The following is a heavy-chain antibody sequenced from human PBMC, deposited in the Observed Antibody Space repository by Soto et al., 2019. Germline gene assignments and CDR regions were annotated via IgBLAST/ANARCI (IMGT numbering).Heavy chain of an antibody. Sequence: PGGSLRLSCAASGFTFSNYWMTWVRQAPGKGLGWVASIKEDGSEKHYVDSVKGRFTISRDNAKNSLYLQMNSLRVEDTAVYFCSRDVVVGAKALNYWGQGALVTVSS. CDR2: IKEDGSEK. V-gene: IGHV3-7*01. CDR3: SRDVVVGAKALNY. J-gene: IGHJ4*02. D-gene: IGHD2-15*01. CDR1: GFTFSNYW.